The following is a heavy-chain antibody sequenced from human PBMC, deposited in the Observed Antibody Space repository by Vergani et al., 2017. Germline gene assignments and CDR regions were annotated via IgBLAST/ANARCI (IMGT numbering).Heavy chain of an antibody. CDR3: ARLGELELRYYYYMDV. CDR1: GGSISSSNW. J-gene: IGHJ6*03. Sequence: QVQLQESGPGLVKPSGTLSLTCAVSGGSISSSNWWSWVRQPPGKGLEWIGEIYHSGSTNYNPSLKSRVTISVDKSKNQFSLKLSSVTAADPAVYYCARLGELELRYYYYMDVWGKGTTVTVSS. CDR2: IYHSGST. D-gene: IGHD1-7*01. V-gene: IGHV4-4*02.